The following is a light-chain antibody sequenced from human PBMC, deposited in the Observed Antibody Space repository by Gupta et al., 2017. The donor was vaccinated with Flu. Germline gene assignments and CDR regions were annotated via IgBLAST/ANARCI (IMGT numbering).Light chain of an antibody. CDR2: EVD. Sequence: ITISCTGTSSDVGAYNFVSWYQKYPGKAPNLIIYEVDTRTSGVSSRFSGSKSGNTAYLTIAGLQTDDEADYYCSSYVSSSTLLVFGGGTKVTVL. V-gene: IGLV2-14*01. CDR3: SSYVSSSTLLV. CDR1: SSDVGAYNF. J-gene: IGLJ2*01.